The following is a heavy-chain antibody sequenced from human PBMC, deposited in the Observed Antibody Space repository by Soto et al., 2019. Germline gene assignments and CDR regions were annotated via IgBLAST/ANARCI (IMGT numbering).Heavy chain of an antibody. CDR3: ARGFVYYDFWSGYYGNGYFDY. V-gene: IGHV4-59*01. J-gene: IGHJ4*02. D-gene: IGHD3-3*01. Sequence: SSETLSLTCTVSGGSISSYYWSWIRQPPGKGLEWIGYIYYSGSTNYNPSLKSRVTISVDTSKNQFSLKLSSVTAADTAVYYCARGFVYYDFWSGYYGNGYFDYWGQGTLVTVSS. CDR2: IYYSGST. CDR1: GGSISSYY.